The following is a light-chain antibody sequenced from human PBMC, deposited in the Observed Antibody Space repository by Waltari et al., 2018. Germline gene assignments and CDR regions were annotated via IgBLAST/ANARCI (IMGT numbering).Light chain of an antibody. V-gene: IGKV3-20*01. Sequence: IVLTQSPGTLCLSPGDRANLSCRASQSVSRSLAWYQQKPGQAPKLLIYGASTRATGIPDRFTGSGSGTDFSLTISSLEPEDFAIYFCQHYVRLPATFGQGTKVEIK. J-gene: IGKJ1*01. CDR3: QHYVRLPAT. CDR2: GAS. CDR1: QSVSRS.